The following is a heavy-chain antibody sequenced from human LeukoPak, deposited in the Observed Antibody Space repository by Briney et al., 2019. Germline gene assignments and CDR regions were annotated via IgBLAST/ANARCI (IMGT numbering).Heavy chain of an antibody. CDR2: INAGNGNT. V-gene: IGHV1-3*01. CDR1: GYTFTNYA. CDR3: ARGRYYDSSGYYTY. J-gene: IGHJ4*02. D-gene: IGHD3-22*01. Sequence: ASVKVSCKASGYTFTNYAMHWVRQAPGQRLEWMGWINAGNGNTKYSQKFQGRVTITRDTSASTAYMELSSLRSEDTAVYYCARGRYYDSSGYYTYWGQGTLVTVSS.